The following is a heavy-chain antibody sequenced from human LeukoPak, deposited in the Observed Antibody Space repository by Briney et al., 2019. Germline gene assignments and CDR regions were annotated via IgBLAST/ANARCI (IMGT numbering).Heavy chain of an antibody. V-gene: IGHV4-39*01. CDR3: AIHLRYSSGWFWGR. CDR2: IYYSGST. CDR1: GGSIGSSSYY. D-gene: IGHD6-19*01. Sequence: SETLSLTCTVSGGSIGSSSYYWGWIRQPPGKGLEWIGSIYYSGSTYYNPSLKSRVTISVDTSKNQFSLKLSSVTAADTAVYYCAIHLRYSSGWFWGRWGQGTLVTVSS. J-gene: IGHJ4*02.